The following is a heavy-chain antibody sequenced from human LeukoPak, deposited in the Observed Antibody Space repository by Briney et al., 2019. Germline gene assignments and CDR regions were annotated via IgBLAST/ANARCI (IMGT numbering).Heavy chain of an antibody. V-gene: IGHV3-30*18. CDR1: GFTFSNYG. CDR2: ISNDGSKI. Sequence: GGPLRLSCAASGFTFSNYGMHWVRQAPGKGLEWVAAISNDGSKIQYADSVKGRFTISRDKSKNTLYLQMNSLRVEDTALYYCAKPMFYDFWSGLDYWGQGTLVTVSS. D-gene: IGHD3-3*01. J-gene: IGHJ4*02. CDR3: AKPMFYDFWSGLDY.